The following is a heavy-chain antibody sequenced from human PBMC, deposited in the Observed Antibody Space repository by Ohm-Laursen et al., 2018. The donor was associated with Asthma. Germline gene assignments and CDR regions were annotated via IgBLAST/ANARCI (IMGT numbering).Heavy chain of an antibody. D-gene: IGHD1-26*01. V-gene: IGHV3-74*01. J-gene: IGHJ3*02. CDR3: ARPDSGSYSYAFDI. CDR2: IKSDGSST. Sequence: SLRLSCAAPGFTFSRYWMHWVRQAPGKGLVWVSRIKSDGSSTSYADSVKGRFTISRDNAKNSLYLQMNSLRDEDTAVYYCARPDSGSYSYAFDIWGQGTVVTVSS. CDR1: GFTFSRYW.